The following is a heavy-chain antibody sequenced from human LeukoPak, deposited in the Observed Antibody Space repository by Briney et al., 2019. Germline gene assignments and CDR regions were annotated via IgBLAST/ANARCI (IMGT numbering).Heavy chain of an antibody. J-gene: IGHJ5*02. D-gene: IGHD2-21*02. CDR3: ARDVTAPLGGWFDP. Sequence: ASVKVSCKASGYTFTGYYMHWVRQAPGQGLERMGWINPNSGGTNYAQKFQGRVTMTRDTSISTAYMELSRLRSDDTAVYYCARDVTAPLGGWFDPWGQGTLVTVSS. V-gene: IGHV1-2*02. CDR2: INPNSGGT. CDR1: GYTFTGYY.